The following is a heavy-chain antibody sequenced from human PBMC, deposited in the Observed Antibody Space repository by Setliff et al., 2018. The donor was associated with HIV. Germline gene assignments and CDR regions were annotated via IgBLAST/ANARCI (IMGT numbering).Heavy chain of an antibody. J-gene: IGHJ4*02. CDR3: ARGQPSNYYYDSSGWGWGLGDCDY. CDR1: GGSFSGYY. V-gene: IGHV4-34*01. Sequence: SETLSLTCAVYGGSFSGYYWSWIRQPPGKGLEWIGEINHSGSTNYNPSLKSRVTISVDTSKNQFSLTLSSVPAADTAVYYCARGQPSNYYYDSSGWGWGLGDCDYWGQGTLFTVPS. D-gene: IGHD3-22*01. CDR2: INHSGST.